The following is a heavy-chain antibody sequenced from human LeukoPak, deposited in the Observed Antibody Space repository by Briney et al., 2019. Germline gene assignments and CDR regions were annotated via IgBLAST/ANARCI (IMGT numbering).Heavy chain of an antibody. CDR1: DGSFSGYY. J-gene: IGHJ6*03. Sequence: SETLSLTCAVYDGSFSGYYWSWIRQPPGKGLEWIGEINHSGSTNYNPSLKSRVTISVDTSKNQFSLKLSSVTAADTAVYYCARGGDCSSTSCYVAYYYYYMDVWGKGTTVTVSS. V-gene: IGHV4-34*01. D-gene: IGHD2-2*01. CDR3: ARGGDCSSTSCYVAYYYYYMDV. CDR2: INHSGST.